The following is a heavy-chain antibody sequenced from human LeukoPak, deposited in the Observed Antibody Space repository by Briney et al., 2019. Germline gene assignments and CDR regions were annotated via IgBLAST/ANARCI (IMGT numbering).Heavy chain of an antibody. Sequence: GGSLRLSCAASGFTFSTYGMHWVRQAPGKGLEWVAVIWYDGSNKYYADSMMGRFTISRDNSKNTLYLQMNSLRADDTAVYYCAKDVPYWYFDLWGRGTRVSVSS. J-gene: IGHJ2*01. CDR3: AKDVPYWYFDL. V-gene: IGHV3-33*06. CDR1: GFTFSTYG. CDR2: IWYDGSNK.